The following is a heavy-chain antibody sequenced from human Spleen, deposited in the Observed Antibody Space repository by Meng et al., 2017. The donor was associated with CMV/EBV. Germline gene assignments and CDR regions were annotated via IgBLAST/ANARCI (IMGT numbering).Heavy chain of an antibody. CDR2: IYYSGST. Sequence: VQLQEPGPGLVKPSQTLSLTCTVSGGSISSGDYYWSWIRQPPGKGLEWIGYIYYSGSTYYNPSLKSRVTISVDTSKNQFSLKLSSVTAADTAVYYCARGYYDSSGYGYWYLDLWGRGTLVTVSS. D-gene: IGHD3-22*01. CDR1: GGSISSGDYY. CDR3: ARGYYDSSGYGYWYLDL. J-gene: IGHJ2*01. V-gene: IGHV4-30-4*01.